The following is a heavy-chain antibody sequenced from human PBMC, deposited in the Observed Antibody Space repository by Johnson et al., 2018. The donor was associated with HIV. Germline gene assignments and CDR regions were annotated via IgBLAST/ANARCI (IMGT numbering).Heavy chain of an antibody. J-gene: IGHJ3*02. CDR3: ARGDCSSTSCYHFDI. CDR1: GFTVSSNY. V-gene: IGHV3-66*01. CDR2: IYSGGRT. Sequence: VQLVESGGGVVRPGGSLRLSCAASGFTVSSNYMSWVRQAPGKGLEWVSVIYSGGRTYYADSVKGRFTISRDNSKNTLYLQMNSLRAEDTAVYYCARGDCSSTSCYHFDIWGQGTMVTVSS. D-gene: IGHD2-2*01.